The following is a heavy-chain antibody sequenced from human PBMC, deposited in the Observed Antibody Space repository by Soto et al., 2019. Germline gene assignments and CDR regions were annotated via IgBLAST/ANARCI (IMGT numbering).Heavy chain of an antibody. CDR2: IYWDDDK. J-gene: IGHJ5*02. CDR1: GFSLSTSGVG. V-gene: IGHV2-5*02. CDR3: AHFLYYYDSSGPTLGFAP. D-gene: IGHD3-22*01. Sequence: SGPTLVNPTQTLTLTCTFSGFSLSTSGVGVGWIRQPPGKALEWLALIYWDDDKRYSPSLKSRLTITKDNSKNQVFRTMTNMDPVDTATYYCAHFLYYYDSSGPTLGFAPWGQRTLVTVSS.